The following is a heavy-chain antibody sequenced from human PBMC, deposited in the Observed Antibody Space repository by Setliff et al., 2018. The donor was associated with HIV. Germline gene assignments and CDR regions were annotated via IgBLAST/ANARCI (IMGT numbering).Heavy chain of an antibody. CDR3: ARETMYDSRGYLSHYFDY. J-gene: IGHJ4*02. Sequence: PGGSLRLSCAGSGFTFSSYWMSWVRQAPGKGLEWVANIKQDGSNKYYADSVKGRFTISRDNSKNTLYLQMNSLRVEDTAVYYCARETMYDSRGYLSHYFDYWGQGTPVTVSS. CDR2: IKQDGSNK. V-gene: IGHV3-7*01. CDR1: GFTFSSYW. D-gene: IGHD3-22*01.